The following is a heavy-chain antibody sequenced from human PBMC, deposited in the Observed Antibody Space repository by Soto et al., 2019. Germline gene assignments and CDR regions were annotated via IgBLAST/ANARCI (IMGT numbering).Heavy chain of an antibody. CDR3: ARGDYGQYDAYNWFDP. V-gene: IGHV3-33*01. D-gene: IGHD3-10*01. CDR2: IYNDGSHT. Sequence: QGQMEESGGGVVQPGGSLRLSCVVSGFTFRNYGMHWVRQAPGKGLEWLAMIYNDGSHTEYRDSVKGRFTISRDNSKDTLYVQMNNLRVADTAVYYCARGDYGQYDAYNWFDPWGQGNLVIVAS. J-gene: IGHJ5*02. CDR1: GFTFRNYG.